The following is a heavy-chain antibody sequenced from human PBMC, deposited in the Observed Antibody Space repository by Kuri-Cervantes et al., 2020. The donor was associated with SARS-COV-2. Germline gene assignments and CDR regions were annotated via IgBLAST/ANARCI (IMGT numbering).Heavy chain of an antibody. J-gene: IGHJ4*02. CDR2: IYYSGRT. V-gene: IGHV4-39*01. CDR3: ARGGGGNSGSFVDY. CDR1: GGSISSSSYY. D-gene: IGHD4-23*01. Sequence: SETLSLTCTVSGGSISSSSYYWGWIRQPPGKGLEWIGRIYYSGRTYYNPSLKSRVTISVDTSKNQFSLKLSSVTAADTAVYYCARGGGGNSGSFVDYWGQGTLVTVSS.